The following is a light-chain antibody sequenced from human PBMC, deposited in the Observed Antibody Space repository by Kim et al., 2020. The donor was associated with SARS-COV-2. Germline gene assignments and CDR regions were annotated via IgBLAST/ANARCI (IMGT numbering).Light chain of an antibody. CDR1: YNY. Sequence: YNYVAWYQQHPGKVPKLMIYDVTKRPSGVSDRFSGSKSANTASLTISGLQAEDETDYYCTSYTTSTTWVFGGGTQLTVL. V-gene: IGLV2-14*03. J-gene: IGLJ3*02. CDR2: DVT. CDR3: TSYTTSTTWV.